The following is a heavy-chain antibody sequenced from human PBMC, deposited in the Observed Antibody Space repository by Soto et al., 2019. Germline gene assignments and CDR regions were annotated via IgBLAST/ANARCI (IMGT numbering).Heavy chain of an antibody. CDR2: IDPSDSYT. CDR1: GYSFTSYW. V-gene: IGHV5-10-1*01. CDR3: AFSLVHGVIGFDY. D-gene: IGHD6-13*01. J-gene: IGHJ4*02. Sequence: LGESLKISCKGSGYSFTSYWISWVRQMPGKGLEWMGRIDPSDSYTNYSPSFQGHVTISADKSISTAYLQWSSLKASDTAMYYCAFSLVHGVIGFDYWGQGTLVTVSS.